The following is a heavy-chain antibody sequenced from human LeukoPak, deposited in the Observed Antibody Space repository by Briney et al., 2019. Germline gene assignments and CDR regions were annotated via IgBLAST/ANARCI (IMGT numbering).Heavy chain of an antibody. Sequence: ASVKVSCKASGYTFTGYYMHWVRQAPGQGLEWMGWINPNSGCTNYAQKFQGRVTMTRDTSISTAYMELSRLRSDDTAVYYCARESPEYSSSPGPWLYFDYWGQGTLVTVSS. CDR2: INPNSGCT. J-gene: IGHJ4*02. CDR1: GYTFTGYY. D-gene: IGHD6-6*01. CDR3: ARESPEYSSSPGPWLYFDY. V-gene: IGHV1-2*02.